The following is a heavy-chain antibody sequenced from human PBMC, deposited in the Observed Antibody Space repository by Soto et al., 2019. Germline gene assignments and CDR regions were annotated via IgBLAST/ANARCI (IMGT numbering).Heavy chain of an antibody. CDR1: GGSFSGYY. CDR2: ISHSGST. D-gene: IGHD6-13*01. Sequence: SETLSLTCAVYGGSFSGYYCSWVRQPPGKGLEWIGEISHSGSTNYNRSLGSRVTISVDTSKNQLFLKVSSLTAADTAVYYCVRALAAVQEWGQGTPVTVSS. J-gene: IGHJ4*02. V-gene: IGHV4-34*01. CDR3: VRALAAVQE.